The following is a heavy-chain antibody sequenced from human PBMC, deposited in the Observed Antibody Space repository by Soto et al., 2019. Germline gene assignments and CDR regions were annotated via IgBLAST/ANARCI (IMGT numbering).Heavy chain of an antibody. V-gene: IGHV3-53*01. Sequence: GGSLRLSCAASGFTVSSNYMSWVRQAPGKGLEWVSVIYSGGSTYYADSVKGRFTISRDNSKNTLYLQMNSLRAEDTAVYYCARNWADYYYYGMDVWGQGTTVTVSS. D-gene: IGHD1-1*01. CDR2: IYSGGST. J-gene: IGHJ6*02. CDR3: ARNWADYYYYGMDV. CDR1: GFTVSSNY.